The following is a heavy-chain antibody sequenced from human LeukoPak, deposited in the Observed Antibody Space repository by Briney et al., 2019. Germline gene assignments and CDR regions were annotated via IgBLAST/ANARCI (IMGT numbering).Heavy chain of an antibody. CDR1: VGTFSSYT. V-gene: IGHV1-69*02. J-gene: IGHJ4*02. CDR3: ARVYCSSTSCYREIDY. CDR2: IIPLLGIE. Sequence: SVKVSCKASVGTFSSYTISWVRQAPGQGLEWMGRIIPLLGIENYVQKLQGRITITADKSTSTGYMELSSLRSEDTAVYYCARVYCSSTSCYREIDYGGQGTRVTVSS. D-gene: IGHD2-2*02.